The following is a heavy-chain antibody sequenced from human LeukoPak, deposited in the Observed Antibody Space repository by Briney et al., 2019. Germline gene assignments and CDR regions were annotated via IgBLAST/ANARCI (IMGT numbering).Heavy chain of an antibody. J-gene: IGHJ4*02. V-gene: IGHV3-23*01. CDR3: AKDRSCTNGVCHGDFDY. CDR1: GFTFSSYA. D-gene: IGHD2-8*01. Sequence: GGSLRLSCAASGFTFSSYAMSWVRQAPGQGLEWVSDISGSGDNTYYADYVKVRFTISRDNSKNTLYLQMNSLRAEDTAVYYCAKDRSCTNGVCHGDFDYWGQGTLVTVSS. CDR2: ISGSGDNT.